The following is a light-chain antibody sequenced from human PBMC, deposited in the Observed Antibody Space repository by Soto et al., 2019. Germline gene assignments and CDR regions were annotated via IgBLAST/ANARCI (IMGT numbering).Light chain of an antibody. V-gene: IGKV1-5*01. CDR1: QNIYTW. Sequence: DILMTQSPPTLSASVGDRVTITCRASQNIYTWLAWYQQKPRKAPKLLIYDASNLESGVPSGFSGSGSGTEFTLTISSLQPDDFATYYCQQYSSYPWTFGQGTKVDIK. CDR2: DAS. J-gene: IGKJ1*01. CDR3: QQYSSYPWT.